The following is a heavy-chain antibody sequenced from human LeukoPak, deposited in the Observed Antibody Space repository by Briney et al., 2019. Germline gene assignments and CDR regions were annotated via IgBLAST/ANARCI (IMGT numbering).Heavy chain of an antibody. CDR2: MKPDASEI. CDR1: GFTFSSYF. Sequence: GGSLRLSCAASGFTFSSYFMGWVRQAPGKGLEWVANMKPDASEIYYVDSVKGRFTISRDNAKNSLYLQMNSLRAEDTAVYYCARDYSGSYRTGIYYYYYGMDVWGQGTTVTVSS. D-gene: IGHD1-26*01. J-gene: IGHJ6*02. V-gene: IGHV3-7*03. CDR3: ARDYSGSYRTGIYYYYYGMDV.